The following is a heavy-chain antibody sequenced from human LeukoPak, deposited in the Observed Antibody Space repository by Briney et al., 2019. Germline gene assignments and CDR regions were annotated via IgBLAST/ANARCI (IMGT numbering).Heavy chain of an antibody. CDR3: ARGRAFFD. Sequence: SETLSLTCAVYGGSFSGYYWNWIRQPPGKGLEWIGEINNSGSTNYNPSLKSRVTISRGTSKNQFSLKLSSVTAADTAVYYCARGRAFFDWGQGTLVTVSS. V-gene: IGHV4-34*01. D-gene: IGHD3-3*02. CDR2: INNSGST. CDR1: GGSFSGYY. J-gene: IGHJ4*02.